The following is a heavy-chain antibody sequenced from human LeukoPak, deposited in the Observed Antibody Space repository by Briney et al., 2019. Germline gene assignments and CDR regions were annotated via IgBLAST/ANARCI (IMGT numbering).Heavy chain of an antibody. CDR1: GYTCTSCD. J-gene: IGHJ4*02. D-gene: IGHD1-1*01. CDR2: INPSGGST. V-gene: IGHV1-46*01. Sequence: ASVKVSCKASGYTCTSCDMHWVRQAPGQGLGWMGIINPSGGSTSYAQKFQGRGTMTRDTSTSTAYMELSSLRSEDTAVHYCARDRGTTGTPGVYFDYWGQGTLVTVSS. CDR3: ARDRGTTGTPGVYFDY.